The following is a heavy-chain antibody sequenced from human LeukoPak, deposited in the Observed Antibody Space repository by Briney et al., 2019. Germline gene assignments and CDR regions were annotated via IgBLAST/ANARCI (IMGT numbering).Heavy chain of an antibody. CDR1: GFTFSSLG. J-gene: IGHJ4*02. Sequence: AGGSLRLSCAAAGFTFSSLGMHWVRQAPGKGLEWVATIAYDGSNKYYGDSVKGRFTISRDNSKNTLHEQMDSLRPEDTAVYYCTRGWDTVWIILDYWGQGTLVIVSS. D-gene: IGHD5-18*01. V-gene: IGHV3-30*03. CDR2: IAYDGSNK. CDR3: TRGWDTVWIILDY.